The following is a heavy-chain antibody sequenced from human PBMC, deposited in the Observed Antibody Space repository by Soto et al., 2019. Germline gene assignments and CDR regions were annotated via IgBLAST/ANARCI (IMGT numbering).Heavy chain of an antibody. Sequence: GGSLRLSCAASGFTFSSYAMSWVRQAPGKGLEWVSAISGSGGSTYYADSVKGRFTISRDNSKNTLYLQMNSLRAEDTAVYYCAKDTAHWLLLPAVDYWGQGTLVTVSS. CDR2: ISGSGGST. J-gene: IGHJ4*02. CDR3: AKDTAHWLLLPAVDY. CDR1: GFTFSSYA. V-gene: IGHV3-23*01. D-gene: IGHD3-9*01.